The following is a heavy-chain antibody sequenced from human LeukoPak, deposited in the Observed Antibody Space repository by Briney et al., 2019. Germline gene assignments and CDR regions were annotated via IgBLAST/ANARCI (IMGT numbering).Heavy chain of an antibody. D-gene: IGHD2-2*01. CDR2: IYFSGNA. CDR3: ARAECRSTSCYAWRDGFHI. CDR1: GGPISGYY. Sequence: PSETLSLTCIVSGGPISGYYWSWIRQPPGRGLEWFGYIYFSGNADYNPSLKSRATISVDTSKNQFSLKLSSVTAADTAVYYCARAECRSTSCYAWRDGFHIWGQGTMVTVFS. J-gene: IGHJ3*02. V-gene: IGHV4-59*01.